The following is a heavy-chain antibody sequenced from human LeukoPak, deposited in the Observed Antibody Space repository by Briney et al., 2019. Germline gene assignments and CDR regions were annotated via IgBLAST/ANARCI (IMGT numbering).Heavy chain of an antibody. Sequence: PSETLSLTCTVSGGSISSGDYYWSWIRQPPGKGLEWIGYIYYSGSIYYNPSLKSRVTISVDTSKNQFSLKLSSVTAADTAVYYCASGDTSDVFDIWGQGTMVTVSS. V-gene: IGHV4-30-4*08. D-gene: IGHD2/OR15-2a*01. CDR3: ASGDTSDVFDI. CDR2: IYYSGSI. CDR1: GGSISSGDYY. J-gene: IGHJ3*02.